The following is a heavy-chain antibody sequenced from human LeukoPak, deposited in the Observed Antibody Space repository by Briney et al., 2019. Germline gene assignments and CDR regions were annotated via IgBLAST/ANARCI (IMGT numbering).Heavy chain of an antibody. J-gene: IGHJ4*02. V-gene: IGHV3-30*18. Sequence: GGSLRLSCAASGFTVSSNYMSWVRQAPGKGLEWVAVISYDGSNKYYADSVKGRFTISRDNAKNTLYLQMNSLRAEDTAVYYCAKEYVGSSWGFDYWGQGTLVTVSS. CDR3: AKEYVGSSWGFDY. CDR1: GFTVSSNY. CDR2: ISYDGSNK. D-gene: IGHD6-13*01.